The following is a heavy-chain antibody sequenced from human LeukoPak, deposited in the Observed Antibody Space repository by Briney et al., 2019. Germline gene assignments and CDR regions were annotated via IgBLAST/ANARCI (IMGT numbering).Heavy chain of an antibody. Sequence: GESLKISCKGSGYSFTNYWIGWVRQMPGKGLEWMGIIYPGDSDTTYSPSFQGQVTISADKSISTAYLQWSSLKASDTAMYYCARVSRIQLWLGAFDSWGQGTMVTVSS. CDR2: IYPGDSDT. CDR1: GYSFTNYW. V-gene: IGHV5-51*01. J-gene: IGHJ3*02. D-gene: IGHD5-18*01. CDR3: ARVSRIQLWLGAFDS.